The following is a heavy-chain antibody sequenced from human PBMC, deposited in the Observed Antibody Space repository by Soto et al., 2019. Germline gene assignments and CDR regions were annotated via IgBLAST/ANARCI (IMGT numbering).Heavy chain of an antibody. CDR1: GGSVTNSSYY. Sequence: PSETLSLTCTVSGGSVTNSSYYWGWIRQSPGKGLEWIGSVYYRGRSYSKSSVKSRVTISVDTSKNQFSLNFNSVTASDTALYYCVSQRTTVLTQALFDYWGPGALVTVSS. D-gene: IGHD4-17*01. J-gene: IGHJ4*02. CDR3: VSQRTTVLTQALFDY. V-gene: IGHV4-39*01. CDR2: VYYRGRS.